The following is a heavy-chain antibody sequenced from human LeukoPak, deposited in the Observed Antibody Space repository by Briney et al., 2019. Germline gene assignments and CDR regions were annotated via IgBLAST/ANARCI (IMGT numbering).Heavy chain of an antibody. V-gene: IGHV1-46*01. CDR1: GYTFTAYG. J-gene: IGHJ4*02. CDR3: ASVYCSGGSCPFDY. D-gene: IGHD2-15*01. Sequence: SVKVSCKASGYTFTAYGFTWVRQAPGQGLEWMGIINPSGGSTSYAQKFQGRVTMTRDMSTSAVYMELSSLRSEDTAVYYCASVYCSGGSCPFDYWGQGTLVTVSS. CDR2: INPSGGST.